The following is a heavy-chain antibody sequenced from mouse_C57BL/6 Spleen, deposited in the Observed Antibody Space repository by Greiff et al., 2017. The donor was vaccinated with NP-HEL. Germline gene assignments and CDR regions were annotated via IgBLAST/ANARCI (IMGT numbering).Heavy chain of an antibody. V-gene: IGHV1-50*01. D-gene: IGHD2-3*01. J-gene: IGHJ3*01. CDR1: GYTFTSYW. Sequence: QVQLQQPGAELVKPGASVKLSCKASGYTFTSYWMQWVKQRPGQGLKWIGEIDPSDSYTNYNQKFKGKATLTVDTSSSTAYMQLSSLTSEDSAVYYCARPHYDGYAYWGQGTLVTVSA. CDR3: ARPHYDGYAY. CDR2: IDPSDSYT.